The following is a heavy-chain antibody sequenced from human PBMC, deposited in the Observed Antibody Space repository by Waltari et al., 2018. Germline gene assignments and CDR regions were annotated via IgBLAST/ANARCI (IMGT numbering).Heavy chain of an antibody. D-gene: IGHD1-26*01. CDR2: IYHRGRT. J-gene: IGHJ4*02. CDR1: GSSIRRYF. CDR3: ARNSGNYSFLY. V-gene: IGHV4-38-2*01. Sequence: QVQLQESGPGLLKPSETLSLTCAVSGSSIRRYFWGWIRQPPGKGLEWIGSIYHRGRTYYNPSLKSRVTMSVDTSKNQFSLKLSSVTAADTAVYYCARNSGNYSFLYWGQGTLVTVSS.